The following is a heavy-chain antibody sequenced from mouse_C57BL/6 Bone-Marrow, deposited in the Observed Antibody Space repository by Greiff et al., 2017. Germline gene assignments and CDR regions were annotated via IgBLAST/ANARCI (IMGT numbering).Heavy chain of an antibody. CDR3: ARSLWRGFAY. V-gene: IGHV1-50*01. CDR2: IDPSDSYT. CDR1: GYTFTSYW. D-gene: IGHD1-1*02. Sequence: VQLQQPGAELVKPGASVKLSCKASGYTFTSYWMQWVKQRPGQGLEWIGEIDPSDSYTNYNQKFKGKATLTVDTSSSTAYMQLSSLTSEDSAVYYCARSLWRGFAYWGQGTLVTVSA. J-gene: IGHJ3*01.